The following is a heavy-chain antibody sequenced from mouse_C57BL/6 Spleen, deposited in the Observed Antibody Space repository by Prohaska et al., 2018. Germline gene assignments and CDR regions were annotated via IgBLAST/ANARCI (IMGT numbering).Heavy chain of an antibody. V-gene: IGHV1-18*01. D-gene: IGHD4-1*01. CDR3: ARKWTGPYYFDY. CDR1: GYTFTDYN. J-gene: IGHJ2*01. CDR2: INPNNGGT. Sequence: GASVKIPCKASGYTFTDYNMDWVKQSHGKSLEWIGDINPNNGGTIYNQKFKGKATLTVDKSSSTAYMELRSLTSEDTAVYYCARKWTGPYYFDYWGQGTTLTVSS.